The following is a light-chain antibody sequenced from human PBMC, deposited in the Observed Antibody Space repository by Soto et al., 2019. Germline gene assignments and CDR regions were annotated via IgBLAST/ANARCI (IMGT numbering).Light chain of an antibody. CDR1: QTISSW. CDR2: KAS. V-gene: IGKV1-5*03. Sequence: DIQMTQSPSTLSASVGDRVTITCRASQTISSWLAWYQQKAGKAPKLLIYKASSLESGVPSRFSGSGSGTDFTLTISSLQPDDFATYYCQQYNSYSEWTFGQGTKVDIK. J-gene: IGKJ1*01. CDR3: QQYNSYSEWT.